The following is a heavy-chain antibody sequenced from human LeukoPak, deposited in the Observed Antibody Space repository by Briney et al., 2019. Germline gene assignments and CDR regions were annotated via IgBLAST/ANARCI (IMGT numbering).Heavy chain of an antibody. Sequence: LETLSLTCAVYGGSFSGYYWSWIRQPPGKGLEWIGEINHSGSTNYNPPLKSRVTISVDTSKNQFSLKLSSVTAADTAVYYCARASSTALRAFDIWGQGTMVTVSS. D-gene: IGHD2-2*01. CDR1: GGSFSGYY. CDR2: INHSGST. CDR3: ARASSTALRAFDI. J-gene: IGHJ3*02. V-gene: IGHV4-34*01.